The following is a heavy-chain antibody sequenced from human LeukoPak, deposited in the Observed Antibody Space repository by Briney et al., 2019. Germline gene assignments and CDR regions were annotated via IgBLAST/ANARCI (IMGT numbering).Heavy chain of an antibody. CDR1: GVTFSSYA. Sequence: SVKVSCKASGVTFSSYAISWVRQAPGQGLEWMGRIIPIFGTANYAQKFQGRVTITTDESTSTAYMELSSLRSEDTAVYYCARVGGSGSQPDPWGQGTLVTVSS. CDR2: IIPIFGTA. V-gene: IGHV1-69*05. CDR3: ARVGGSGSQPDP. D-gene: IGHD3-10*01. J-gene: IGHJ5*02.